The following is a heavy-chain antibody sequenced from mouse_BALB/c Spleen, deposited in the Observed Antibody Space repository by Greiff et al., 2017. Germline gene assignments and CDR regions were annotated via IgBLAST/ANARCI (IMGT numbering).Heavy chain of an antibody. J-gene: IGHJ2*01. V-gene: IGHV1-59*01. CDR2: IDPSDSET. CDR3: ASGGYGNYFDY. Sequence: QVQLQQSGAELVRPGTSVKVSCKASGYSFTSYWMHWVKQRPGQGLEWIGMIDPSDSETRLNQKFKDKATLTVDKSSSTAYMQLSSPTSEDSAVYYCASGGYGNYFDYWGQGTTLTVSS. D-gene: IGHD2-1*01. CDR1: GYSFTSYW.